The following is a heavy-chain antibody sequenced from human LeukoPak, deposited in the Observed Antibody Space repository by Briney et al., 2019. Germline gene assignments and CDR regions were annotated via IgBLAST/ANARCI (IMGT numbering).Heavy chain of an antibody. J-gene: IGHJ4*02. CDR2: IRYDGSNK. CDR1: GFTFSSYG. Sequence: GGSLRLSXAASGFTFSSYGMHWVRQAPGKGLEWLAFIRYDGSNKYYADSVKGRFTISRDNSKNTLYLQMNSLRAEDTAVYYCAKSSYYDFWSNIDYWGQGTLVTVSS. CDR3: AKSSYYDFWSNIDY. V-gene: IGHV3-30*02. D-gene: IGHD3-3*01.